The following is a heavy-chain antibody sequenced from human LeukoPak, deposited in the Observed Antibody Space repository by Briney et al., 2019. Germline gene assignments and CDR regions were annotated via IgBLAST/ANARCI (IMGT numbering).Heavy chain of an antibody. D-gene: IGHD3-22*01. CDR1: GFTFSNYG. Sequence: GGSLRLSCAASGFTFSNYGVHWVRQTPGKGLEWVAFIKYDGNNKEYGDTVKGRFTISRDNSKNPLHLQMNSLRDEDTAMYYCAIGLGVVVLVGSSEVDVFDIWGQGTMVTVSS. V-gene: IGHV3-30*02. J-gene: IGHJ3*02. CDR2: IKYDGNNK. CDR3: AIGLGVVVLVGSSEVDVFDI.